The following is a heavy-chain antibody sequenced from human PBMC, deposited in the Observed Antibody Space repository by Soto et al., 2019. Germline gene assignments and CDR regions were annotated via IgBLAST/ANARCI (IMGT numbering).Heavy chain of an antibody. Sequence: ASVKVSCKASGYTFTSYGISWVRQAPGQGLEWMGWISAYNGNTNYAQKLQGRVTMTTDTSTSTAYMELRSLRSDDTAVYYCARTAFYSGSYYYFDYWGQGTLVTVYS. D-gene: IGHD1-26*01. CDR2: ISAYNGNT. CDR1: GYTFTSYG. V-gene: IGHV1-18*04. J-gene: IGHJ4*02. CDR3: ARTAFYSGSYYYFDY.